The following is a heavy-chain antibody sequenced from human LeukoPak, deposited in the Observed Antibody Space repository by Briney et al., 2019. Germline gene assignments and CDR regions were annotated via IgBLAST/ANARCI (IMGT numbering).Heavy chain of an antibody. CDR1: GFSFRDYG. D-gene: IGHD4/OR15-4a*01. J-gene: IGHJ4*02. CDR2: IQYDGNNI. Sequence: GGSLRLSCTTSGFSFRDYGMHWVRQASGKGLELVAFIQYDGNNIYYADSVKGRFAISRDDSKNTLYLEMNSLRPEDTALYYCAKDERVYGTNAGTLLDYWGQGTLVSVSS. CDR3: AKDERVYGTNAGTLLDY. V-gene: IGHV3-30*02.